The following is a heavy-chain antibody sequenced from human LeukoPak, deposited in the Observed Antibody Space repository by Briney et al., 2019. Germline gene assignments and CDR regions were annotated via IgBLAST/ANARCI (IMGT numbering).Heavy chain of an antibody. Sequence: GESLRLSCVASGFTLSNYGFHWVRPAPGEGLGWVAVIWYDGSNKYYADSVKGRFTISRDNSKNTLYLQMNSLRAEDTAVYYCARDLGTTNYFFDYWGQGTLVTVSS. CDR2: IWYDGSNK. CDR3: ARDLGTTNYFFDY. V-gene: IGHV3-33*01. CDR1: GFTLSNYG. D-gene: IGHD4-17*01. J-gene: IGHJ4*02.